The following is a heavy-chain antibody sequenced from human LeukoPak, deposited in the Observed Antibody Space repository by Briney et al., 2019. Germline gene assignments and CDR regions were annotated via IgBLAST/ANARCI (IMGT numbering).Heavy chain of an antibody. CDR1: GGSINSYY. D-gene: IGHD5-12*01. J-gene: IGHJ3*02. CDR3: ARGLITVANTGAFDI. CDR2: IYYTGDT. V-gene: IGHV4-59*01. Sequence: SETLSLTCTVSGGSINSYYWNWVRQPPGKGLGWIAYIYYTGDTSYNPSLRSRITISVDTSKNQFSLKLSSVTAADTAVYYCARGLITVANTGAFDIWGQGTMVTVSS.